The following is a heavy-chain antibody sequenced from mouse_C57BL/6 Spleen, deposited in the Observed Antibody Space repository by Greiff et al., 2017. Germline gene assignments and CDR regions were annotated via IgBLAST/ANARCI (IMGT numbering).Heavy chain of an antibody. CDR2: INPNNGGT. D-gene: IGHD1-1*01. V-gene: IGHV1-18*01. Sequence: VQLQQSGPELVKPGASVKIPCKASGYTFTDYNMDWVKQSHGKSLEWIGDINPNNGGTIYNQKFKGKATLTVDKSSSTAYMKLRSLTSEDTAVYYCARTYYYGRSLYYDAMDYWGKGTSVTVSS. CDR3: ARTYYYGRSLYYDAMDY. CDR1: GYTFTDYN. J-gene: IGHJ4*01.